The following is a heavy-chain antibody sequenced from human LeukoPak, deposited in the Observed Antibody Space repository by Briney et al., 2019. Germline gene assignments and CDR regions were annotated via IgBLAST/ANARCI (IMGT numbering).Heavy chain of an antibody. D-gene: IGHD5-24*01. CDR2: IYYGGST. J-gene: IGHJ4*02. Sequence: SETLSLTCTVSGGSISSSSYYWGWIRQPPGKGLEWIGSIYYGGSTYYNPSLKSRVTISVDTSKNQFSLKLSSVTAADTAVYYCAREPRDGYNYFDYWGQGTLVTVSS. CDR1: GGSISSSSYY. CDR3: AREPRDGYNYFDY. V-gene: IGHV4-39*07.